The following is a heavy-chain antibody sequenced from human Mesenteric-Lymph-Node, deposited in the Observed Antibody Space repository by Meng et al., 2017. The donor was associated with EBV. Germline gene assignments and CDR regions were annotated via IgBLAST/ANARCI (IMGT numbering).Heavy chain of an antibody. CDR1: GGSISSGGFY. D-gene: IGHD4-17*01. J-gene: IGHJ5*02. V-gene: IGHV4-31*03. Sequence: QGQLQESGPGLVKPSQTLSLTCTVSGGSISSGGFYWSWIRQHPGKGLEWIGYIYYSGSTYCNPSLRSRVAISIDTSKNQFSLKLTSVTAADTAVYFCARTNYGDYNWFDPWGQGTLVTVSS. CDR3: ARTNYGDYNWFDP. CDR2: IYYSGST.